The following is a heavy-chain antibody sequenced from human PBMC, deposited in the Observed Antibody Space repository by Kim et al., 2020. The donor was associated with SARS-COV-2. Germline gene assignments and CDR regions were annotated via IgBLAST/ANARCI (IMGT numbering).Heavy chain of an antibody. J-gene: IGHJ4*02. CDR2: ISTSSSHI. CDR3: ARGVCTSTTCSTHFDY. D-gene: IGHD2-2*02. V-gene: IGHV3-21*01. Sequence: GGSLRLSCAGSGFTFSSYSMSWVRQAPGKGLEWVSSISTSSSHISYADSVKGRFTISRDNAMNSLYLQVNSLRAEDTAVYYCARGVCTSTTCSTHFDYWGQGTLVTVSS. CDR1: GFTFSSYS.